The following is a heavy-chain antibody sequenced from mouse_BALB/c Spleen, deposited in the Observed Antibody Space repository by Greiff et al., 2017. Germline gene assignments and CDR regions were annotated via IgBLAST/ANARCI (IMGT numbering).Heavy chain of an antibody. CDR1: GYTFTSYW. Sequence: QVQLQQPGAELVRPGASVKLSCKASGYTFTSYWINWVKQRPGQGLEWIGNIYPSDSYTNYNQKFKDKATLTVDKSSSTAYMQLSSPTSEDSAVYYCTRRGLGGFDVWGAGTTVTVSS. D-gene: IGHD4-1*01. V-gene: IGHV1-69*02. J-gene: IGHJ1*01. CDR3: TRRGLGGFDV. CDR2: IYPSDSYT.